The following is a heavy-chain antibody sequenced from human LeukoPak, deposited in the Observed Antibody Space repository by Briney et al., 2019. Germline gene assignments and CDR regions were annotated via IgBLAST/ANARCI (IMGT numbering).Heavy chain of an antibody. CDR2: ISSSSSYI. V-gene: IGHV3-21*01. CDR3: ASEYSGYGPDDY. Sequence: GGSLRLSCAASGFTFSSYSMSWVRQAPGKGLEWVSSISSSSSYIYYADSVKGRFTISRDNAKNSLYLQMNSLRAEDTAVYYCASEYSGYGPDDYWGQGTLVTVSS. CDR1: GFTFSSYS. D-gene: IGHD5-12*01. J-gene: IGHJ4*02.